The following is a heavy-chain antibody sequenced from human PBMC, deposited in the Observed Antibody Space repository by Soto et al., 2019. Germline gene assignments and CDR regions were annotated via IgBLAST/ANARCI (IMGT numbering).Heavy chain of an antibody. D-gene: IGHD1-26*01. J-gene: IGHJ3*02. CDR3: ATRKVGGAFDI. CDR1: GSALPEVS. CDR2: FDPEDGET. V-gene: IGHV1-24*01. Sequence: ASVTVACPGAGSALPEVSMHWVRQAPGKGLEWMGGFDPEDGETIYAQKFQGRVTMTEDTSTDTAYMELSSLRSEDTAVYYCATRKVGGAFDIWGQGTMVTVSS.